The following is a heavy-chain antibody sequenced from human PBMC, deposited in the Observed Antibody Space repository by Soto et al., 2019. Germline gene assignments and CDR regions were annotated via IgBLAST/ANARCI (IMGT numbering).Heavy chain of an antibody. J-gene: IGHJ3*02. D-gene: IGHD3-16*02. CDR3: ARENIYRAFDI. V-gene: IGHV3-30-3*01. CDR1: GFTFSSYA. CDR2: ISYHGSNK. Sequence: QVQLVESGGGVVQPGRSLRLSCAASGFTFSSYAMHWVRQAPGKGLEWVAVISYHGSNKYYADSVKGRFTISRDNSKNTLYLQMNSLRAEDTAVYYCARENIYRAFDIWGQGTMVTVSS.